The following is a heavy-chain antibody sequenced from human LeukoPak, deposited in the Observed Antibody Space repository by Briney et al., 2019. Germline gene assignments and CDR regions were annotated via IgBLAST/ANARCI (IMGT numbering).Heavy chain of an antibody. V-gene: IGHV3-9*01. CDR3: AKGCGSSCYDWFDP. D-gene: IGHD6-13*01. Sequence: GGSLRLSCAASGFTFDDYAMHWVRQAPGKGLEWVSGISWNSGSITYAGSVKGRFTISRDNAKNSLYLQMNSLSAEDTALYYCAKGCGSSCYDWFDPWGQGTLVTVS. J-gene: IGHJ5*02. CDR1: GFTFDDYA. CDR2: ISWNSGSI.